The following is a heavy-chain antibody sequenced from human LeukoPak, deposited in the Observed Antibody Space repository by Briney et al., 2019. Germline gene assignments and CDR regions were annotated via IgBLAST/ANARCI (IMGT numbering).Heavy chain of an antibody. J-gene: IGHJ5*02. Sequence: VASVKVSCKASGGTFSSYAISWVRQAPGQGLEWMGGIIPIFGTANYAQKFQGRVTITADESTSTAYMELSSLRSEDTAVYYCARSAAGMFYFRWAFDPWGQGTLVTVSS. D-gene: IGHD6-13*01. CDR3: ARSAAGMFYFRWAFDP. CDR2: IIPIFGTA. CDR1: GGTFSSYA. V-gene: IGHV1-69*13.